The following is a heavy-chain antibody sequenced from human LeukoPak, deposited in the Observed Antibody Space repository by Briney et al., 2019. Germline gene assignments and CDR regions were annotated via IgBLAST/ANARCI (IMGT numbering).Heavy chain of an antibody. CDR3: ARVDGPSIVVVTASYGMDV. D-gene: IGHD2-21*02. V-gene: IGHV1-18*01. CDR2: ISADNGNT. CDR1: GYTFTSCG. J-gene: IGHJ6*02. Sequence: ASVKVCCKASGYTFTSCGISWVRQAPGQGLGWMGWISADNGNTNYAQKLQGRVTMTTDTSTSTAYMELRSMRSHDTAVYYCARVDGPSIVVVTASYGMDVWGQGTTITVSS.